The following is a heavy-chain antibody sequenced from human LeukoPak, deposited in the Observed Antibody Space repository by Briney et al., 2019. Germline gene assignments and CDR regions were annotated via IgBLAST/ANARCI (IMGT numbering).Heavy chain of an antibody. CDR1: GFTFSSYG. V-gene: IGHV3-33*01. CDR3: AREVTMVRGVTHYYYYGMDV. Sequence: GSLRLSCAASGFTFSSYGMHRVRQAPGKGLEWVAVIWYDGSNKYYADSVKGRFTISRDNSKNTLYLQMNSLRAEDTAVYYCAREVTMVRGVTHYYYYGMDVWGQGTTVTVSS. CDR2: IWYDGSNK. J-gene: IGHJ6*02. D-gene: IGHD3-10*01.